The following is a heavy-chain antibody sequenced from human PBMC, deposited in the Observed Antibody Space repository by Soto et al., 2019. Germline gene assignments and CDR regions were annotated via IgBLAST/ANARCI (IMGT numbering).Heavy chain of an antibody. J-gene: IGHJ3*02. CDR1: GYTFTSYY. CDR3: ARDWAGVGYYYDSSGYFDAFDI. D-gene: IGHD3-22*01. V-gene: IGHV1-46*01. CDR2: INPSHGST. Sequence: ASVKVSCKASGYTFTSYYMYWVRQAPGQGLEWMGIINPSHGSTTYAQKFQGRVTMTRDTSTSTVYMELSSLRSEDTAVYYCARDWAGVGYYYDSSGYFDAFDIWGQGTMVTVSS.